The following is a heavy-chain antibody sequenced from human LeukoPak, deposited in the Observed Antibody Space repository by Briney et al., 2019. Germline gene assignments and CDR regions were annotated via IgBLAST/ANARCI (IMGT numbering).Heavy chain of an antibody. J-gene: IGHJ4*02. V-gene: IGHV3-23*01. CDR1: GFTFNTYA. Sequence: GGSLRLSCAASGFTFNTYAMSWVRQAPGKGLEWVSAISGSSGNTYYADSVKGRFTFSRDNSKNTLYLQMNSLRAEDTAVYYCARDGVRDGLYFDYWGQGTPVTVSS. CDR2: ISGSSGNT. D-gene: IGHD5-24*01. CDR3: ARDGVRDGLYFDY.